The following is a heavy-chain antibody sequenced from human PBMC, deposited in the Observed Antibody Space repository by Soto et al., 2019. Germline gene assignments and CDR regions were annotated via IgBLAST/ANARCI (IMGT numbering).Heavy chain of an antibody. V-gene: IGHV4-59*12. CDR2: IYYSGST. CDR1: GGSISSYY. CDR3: AKDYNDIWTPVDR. J-gene: IGHJ5*02. Sequence: PSETLSLTCTVSGGSISSYYWSWIRQPPGKGLEWIGYIYYSGSTNYNPSLKSRVTISVDTSKNQFSLKLSSVTAADTAVYYCAKDYNDIWTPVDRWGQGALVTVSS. D-gene: IGHD3-9*01.